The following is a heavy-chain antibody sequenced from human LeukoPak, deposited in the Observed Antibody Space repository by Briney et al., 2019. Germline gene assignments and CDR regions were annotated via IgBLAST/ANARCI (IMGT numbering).Heavy chain of an antibody. D-gene: IGHD3-10*01. Sequence: GESLKISCKGSGYSFSTYWLAWVRQMPGKGLEWMGIIYPGDSDTRYSPSFQGQVTISADKSISTAYLQWSSLKASDTAMYYCARTPSYYGSGFDYWGQGTLVTVSS. CDR3: ARTPSYYGSGFDY. CDR2: IYPGDSDT. CDR1: GYSFSTYW. J-gene: IGHJ4*02. V-gene: IGHV5-51*01.